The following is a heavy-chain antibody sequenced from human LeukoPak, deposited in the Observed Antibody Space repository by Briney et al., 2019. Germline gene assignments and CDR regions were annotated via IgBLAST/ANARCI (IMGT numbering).Heavy chain of an antibody. CDR2: ISCSSSYI. CDR3: ARVLSGYVDY. D-gene: IGHD1-26*01. Sequence: GXXLXLSCAASGFTFSSYSMNWVRQAPGKGLEWVSSISCSSSYIYYADSVKGRFTISRDNAKNSLYLQMNSLRAEDTAVYYRARVLSGYVDYWGQGTLVTVSS. CDR1: GFTFSSYS. V-gene: IGHV3-21*01. J-gene: IGHJ4*02.